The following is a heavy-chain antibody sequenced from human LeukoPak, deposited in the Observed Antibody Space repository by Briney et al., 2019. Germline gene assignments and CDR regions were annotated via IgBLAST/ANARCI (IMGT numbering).Heavy chain of an antibody. V-gene: IGHV1-18*01. CDR1: GYTFTSYG. CDR2: ISAYNGNT. CDR3: AREGVDYGDYGNYYYYYMDV. D-gene: IGHD4-17*01. Sequence: GSVKVSCKASGYTFTSYGISWVRQAPGQGLECMGWISAYNGNTNYAQKLQGRVTMTTDTSTSTAYMELRSLRSDDTAVYYCAREGVDYGDYGNYYYYYMDVWGKGTTVTVSS. J-gene: IGHJ6*03.